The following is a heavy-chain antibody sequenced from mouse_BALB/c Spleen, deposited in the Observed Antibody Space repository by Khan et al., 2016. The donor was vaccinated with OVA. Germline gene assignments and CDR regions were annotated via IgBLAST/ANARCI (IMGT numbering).Heavy chain of an antibody. CDR3: ARQPYYHYYIMDY. CDR1: GFSLTNYG. V-gene: IGHV2-6-1*01. J-gene: IGHJ4*01. CDR2: IWSDGST. Sequence: QVQLKQSGPALVAPSQSLSITCTISGFSLTNYGVHWVRQPPGKGLEWLVVIWSDGSTTYNSALKSRLSISKDNSKSQVFLKMNSLKTDDTAMYYCARQPYYHYYIMDYWGQGTSVTVSS. D-gene: IGHD2-10*01.